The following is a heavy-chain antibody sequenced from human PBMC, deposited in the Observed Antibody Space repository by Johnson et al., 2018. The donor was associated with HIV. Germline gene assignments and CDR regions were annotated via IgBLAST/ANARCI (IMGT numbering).Heavy chain of an antibody. CDR2: ISYDGSNK. CDR1: GFVFSDYV. J-gene: IGHJ3*02. CDR3: ARRAYPDYYDSSGYSLGGAFDI. Sequence: QVQLVESGGGVVQPGGSLTLSCAASGFVFSDYVMHWVRQAPGKGLEWVAVISYDGSNKYYADSVQGRFTISRDTSKNTLYLQMNSLRAEDTAVYYCARRAYPDYYDSSGYSLGGAFDIWGQGTMVTVSS. D-gene: IGHD3-22*01. V-gene: IGHV3-30*19.